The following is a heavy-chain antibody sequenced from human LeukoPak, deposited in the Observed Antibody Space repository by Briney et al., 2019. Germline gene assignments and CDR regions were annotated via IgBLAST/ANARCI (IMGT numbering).Heavy chain of an antibody. CDR2: ISGSGDST. V-gene: IGHV3-23*01. CDR1: GFPFNAYW. D-gene: IGHD6-13*01. CDR3: AKTRPLDSSSWSHGDY. J-gene: IGHJ4*02. Sequence: GGSLRLSCAASGFPFNAYWMTWVRQAPGKGLEWVSAISGSGDSTYYGDSVKGRFTISRDNSKNTLYLQMNSLRAEDTAVYYCAKTRPLDSSSWSHGDYWGQGTLVTVSS.